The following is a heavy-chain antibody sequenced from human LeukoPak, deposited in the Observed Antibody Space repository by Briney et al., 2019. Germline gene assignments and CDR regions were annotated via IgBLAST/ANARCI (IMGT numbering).Heavy chain of an antibody. J-gene: IGHJ3*02. D-gene: IGHD1-26*01. CDR1: GFTFSSYG. CDR2: ISSGTSYI. V-gene: IGHV3-21*01. Sequence: GGSLRLSRAASGFTFSSYGMSWVRQAPGKGLEWVSSISSGTSYIYYADSVKGRFTISRDNAKNSLYLQMNSLRAEDTAVYYCARDPTSSWETAFDIWGQGTMVTVSS. CDR3: ARDPTSSWETAFDI.